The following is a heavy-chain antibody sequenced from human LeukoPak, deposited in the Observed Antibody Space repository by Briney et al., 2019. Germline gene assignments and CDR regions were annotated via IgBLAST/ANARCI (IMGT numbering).Heavy chain of an antibody. CDR3: ARGGTIVVVPSWFDP. V-gene: IGHV4-34*01. CDR2: INHSGST. J-gene: IGHJ5*02. Sequence: SETLSLTFAGYGGSFSGYYLSLVRQPPGEGLELIWEINHSGSTNYNPSLKSRVTISVDTSKNQFSLKLSSVTAADTAVYYCARGGTIVVVPSWFDPWGQGTLVTVSS. CDR1: GGSFSGYY. D-gene: IGHD2-2*01.